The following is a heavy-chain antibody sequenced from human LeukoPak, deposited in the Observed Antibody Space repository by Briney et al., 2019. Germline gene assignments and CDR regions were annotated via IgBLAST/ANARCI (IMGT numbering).Heavy chain of an antibody. CDR1: GGSISSCY. D-gene: IGHD3-22*01. J-gene: IGHJ4*02. CDR3: ARVGMDSGYYYDSSAYSDY. CDR2: IYYSGST. V-gene: IGHV4-59*01. Sequence: PSETLSLTCTVSGGSISSCYWSWIRQPPGKGLEWIGYIYYSGSTNYNPSLKNRVTISVDTSKNQLSLKLSSVTAADTAVYYCARVGMDSGYYYDSSAYSDYWGQGTLVTVSS.